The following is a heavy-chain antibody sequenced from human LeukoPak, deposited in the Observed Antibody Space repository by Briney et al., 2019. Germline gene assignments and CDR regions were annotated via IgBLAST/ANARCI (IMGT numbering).Heavy chain of an antibody. D-gene: IGHD6-19*01. J-gene: IGHJ4*02. V-gene: IGHV1-8*01. CDR3: ARGSGWYYY. CDR2: MNPNSGNT. CDR1: GYTFTGFS. Sequence: ASVKVSCKASGYTFTGFSISWVRQATGQGLEWMGWMNPNSGNTGYAQKFQGRVTMTRNTSISTAYMELSSLRSEDTAVYYCARGSGWYYYWGQGTLVTVSS.